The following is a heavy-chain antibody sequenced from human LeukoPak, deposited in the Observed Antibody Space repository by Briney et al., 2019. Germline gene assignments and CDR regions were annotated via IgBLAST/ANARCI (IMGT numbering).Heavy chain of an antibody. V-gene: IGHV3-30*02. CDR1: GFTFSSYG. CDR2: IRYDGSNK. J-gene: IGHJ4*02. D-gene: IGHD5-12*01. Sequence: GGSLRLSCAASGFTFSSYGMHWVRQAPCKGLEWVAFIRYDGSNKYYADSVKGRFTISRDNSKNTLYLQMNSLRAEDTAVYYCAKGVEWLRGVYYFDYWGQGTLVTVSS. CDR3: AKGVEWLRGVYYFDY.